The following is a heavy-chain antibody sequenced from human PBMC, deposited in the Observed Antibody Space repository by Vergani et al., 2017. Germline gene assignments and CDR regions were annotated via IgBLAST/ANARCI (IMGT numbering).Heavy chain of an antibody. V-gene: IGHV3-30-3*01. Sequence: QVQLVESGGGVVQPGRSLRLSCAASGFTFSCYAMHWVRQAPGKGLEWVAVISYDGSNKYYADSVKGRFTISRDNSKNTLYLQMNSLRAEDTAVYYCARDYVPEGYGMDVWGQGTAVTVSS. CDR1: GFTFSCYA. CDR2: ISYDGSNK. CDR3: ARDYVPEGYGMDV. J-gene: IGHJ6*02. D-gene: IGHD3-16*01.